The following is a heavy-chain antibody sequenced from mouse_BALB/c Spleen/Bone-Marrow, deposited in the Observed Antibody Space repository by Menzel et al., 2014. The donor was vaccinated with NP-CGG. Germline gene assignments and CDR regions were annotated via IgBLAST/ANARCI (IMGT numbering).Heavy chain of an antibody. CDR2: IRNKANGYTT. Sequence: EVKVEESGGGLVQPGSSLRLSCATSGFTFTDYYMNWVRQPPGKALEWLGFIRNKANGYTTEFSASVKGRFTISRDNSQSILYLQMNTLRAEDSATYYCARYDGYSDNAMDYWGQGTSVTVSS. CDR1: GFTFTDYY. J-gene: IGHJ4*01. V-gene: IGHV7-3*02. CDR3: ARYDGYSDNAMDY. D-gene: IGHD2-3*01.